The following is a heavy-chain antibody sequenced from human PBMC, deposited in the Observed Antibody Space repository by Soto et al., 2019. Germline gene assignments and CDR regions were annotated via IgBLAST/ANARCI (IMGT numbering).Heavy chain of an antibody. CDR1: GFTFISYA. CDR2: ISGSGGST. CDR3: ARGIAARRYWFDP. Sequence: GGSLRLSYAASGFTFISYAMSWVRQTPGKGLEWVSAISGSGGSTYYADSVKGRFTISRDNSKNTLYLQMNSLRAEDTAVYYCARGIAARRYWFDPWGQGTLVTVSS. J-gene: IGHJ5*02. D-gene: IGHD6-6*01. V-gene: IGHV3-23*01.